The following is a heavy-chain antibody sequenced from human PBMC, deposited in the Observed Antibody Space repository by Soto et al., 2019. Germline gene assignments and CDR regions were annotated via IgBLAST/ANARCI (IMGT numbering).Heavy chain of an antibody. CDR3: ARAGGTTVTGPWHCPS. CDR1: GFTFNTYS. V-gene: IGHV3-33*01. CDR2: IWYDGTQK. D-gene: IGHD4-17*01. J-gene: IGHJ5*02. Sequence: GGSLRLSCEASGFTFNTYSMHWVRQPPGKGLEWLAAIWYDGTQKYYADSVKGRFIISRDNSKKTLYLEMNSLRAEDTAVYYCARAGGTTVTGPWHCPSWAQGTLVTVSS.